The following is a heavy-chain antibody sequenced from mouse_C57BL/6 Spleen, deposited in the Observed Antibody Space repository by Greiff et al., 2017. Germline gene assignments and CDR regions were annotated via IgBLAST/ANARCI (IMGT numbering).Heavy chain of an antibody. V-gene: IGHV7-3*01. CDR3: ARYNYCGSSYGSYAMDY. D-gene: IGHD1-1*01. CDR1: GFTFTDYY. J-gene: IGHJ4*01. CDR2: IRNKANGYTT. Sequence: DVKLVESGGGLVQPGGSLSFSCAASGFTFTDYYMSWVRQPPGKALEWLGFIRNKANGYTTEYSASVKGRFTISRNDPQSILYLQMNALSAEDSATYYYARYNYCGSSYGSYAMDYWGQGTSVTVSS.